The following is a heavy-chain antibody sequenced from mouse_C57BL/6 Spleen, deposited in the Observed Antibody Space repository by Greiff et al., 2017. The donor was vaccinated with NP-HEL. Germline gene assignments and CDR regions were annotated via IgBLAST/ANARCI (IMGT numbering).Heavy chain of an antibody. J-gene: IGHJ4*01. D-gene: IGHD2-5*01. Sequence: VKLMESGPGLVQPSQSLSITCTVSGFSLTSYGVHWVRQSPGKGLEWLGVLWRGGSTDYNAAFMSRLSITKDNSKSQVFFKMNSLQADDTAIYYCAKGYSNPYYYAMDYWGQGTSVTVSS. CDR3: AKGYSNPYYYAMDY. CDR1: GFSLTSYG. V-gene: IGHV2-5*01. CDR2: LWRGGST.